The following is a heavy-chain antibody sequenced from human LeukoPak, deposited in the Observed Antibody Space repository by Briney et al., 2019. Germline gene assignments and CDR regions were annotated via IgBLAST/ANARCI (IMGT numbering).Heavy chain of an antibody. D-gene: IGHD5-12*01. Sequence: PGGSLRLSCAASGLTFSSYAMSWVRQAPGKGLEWVSAISGSGGSTCYADSVKGRFTISRDNSKNTLYLQMNSLRAEDTAVYYCAKRVRYSGYESPLFDYWGQGTLVTVSS. CDR1: GLTFSSYA. J-gene: IGHJ4*02. CDR3: AKRVRYSGYESPLFDY. V-gene: IGHV3-23*01. CDR2: ISGSGGST.